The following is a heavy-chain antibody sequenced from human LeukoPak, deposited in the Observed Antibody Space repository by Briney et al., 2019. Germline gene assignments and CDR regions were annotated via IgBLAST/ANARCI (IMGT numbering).Heavy chain of an antibody. CDR2: ISSSSSYT. CDR1: GFTFSDYY. V-gene: IGHV3-11*06. Sequence: GSLRLSCAASGFTFSDYYMSLIRQAPGKGLEWISFISSSSSYTNYADSVKGRFTISRDNAKNSLYLQMNSLRAEDTVVYYGARDSPTPVSWGQGPLVTVSS. J-gene: IGHJ5*02. CDR3: ARDSPTPVS.